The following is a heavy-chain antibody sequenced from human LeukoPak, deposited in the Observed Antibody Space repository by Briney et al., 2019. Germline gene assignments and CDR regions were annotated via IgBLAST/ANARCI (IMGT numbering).Heavy chain of an antibody. J-gene: IGHJ4*02. CDR2: PRNKGNIYTT. CDR3: ARCGSYYSDY. CDR1: GSTFSDHY. D-gene: IGHD1-26*01. V-gene: IGHV3-72*01. Sequence: GGSLRLSCAASGSTFSDHYMDWVRQAPGKGLELVGRPRNKGNIYTTDYAASVTGIFTISRDDSKNSLYLQMNSLKTEDTAVYYCARCGSYYSDYWGQGTLVTVSS.